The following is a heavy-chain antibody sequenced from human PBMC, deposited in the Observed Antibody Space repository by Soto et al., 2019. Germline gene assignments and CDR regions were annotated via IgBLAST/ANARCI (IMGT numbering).Heavy chain of an antibody. J-gene: IGHJ4*02. D-gene: IGHD2-21*01. CDR3: ARGLHSVFDY. CDR2: IWYDGNNK. CDR1: GFTFSNYG. V-gene: IGHV3-33*01. Sequence: GGSLRLSCAASGFTFSNYGMHWVRQAPGKGLEWVAVIWYDGNNKYYADSVKGRFTISRDNSNNTLYVQMTSLRAEDTAVYYCARGLHSVFDYWGQGTLVTVSS.